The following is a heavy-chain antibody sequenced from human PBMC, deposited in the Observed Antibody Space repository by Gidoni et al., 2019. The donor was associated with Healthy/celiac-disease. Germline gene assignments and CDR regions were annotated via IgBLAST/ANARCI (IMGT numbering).Heavy chain of an antibody. CDR3: AKEPGIAVAGTGLYFDY. CDR2: ISGSGGST. D-gene: IGHD6-19*01. J-gene: IGHJ4*02. CDR1: GFTFSSYA. Sequence: EVQLLESGGGLVQPGGSLRLSCAASGFTFSSYAMSWVRQAPGKGLEWVSAISGSGGSTYYADSVKGRFTISRDNSKNTLYLQMNSLRAEDTAVYYCAKEPGIAVAGTGLYFDYWGQGTLVTVSS. V-gene: IGHV3-23*01.